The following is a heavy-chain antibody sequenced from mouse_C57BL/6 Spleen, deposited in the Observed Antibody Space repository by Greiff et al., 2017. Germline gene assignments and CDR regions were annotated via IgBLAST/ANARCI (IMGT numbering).Heavy chain of an antibody. D-gene: IGHD2-9*01. CDR1: GYTFTSYW. J-gene: IGHJ2*01. V-gene: IGHV1-55*01. CDR2: IFPGSGST. CDR3: ARAYYGYGYYFDY. Sequence: QVQLQPGAELVKPGASVKMSCKASGYTFTSYWITWVKQSPGQGLEWIGDIFPGSGSTNYNEKFKSKATLTVDTSSSTAYMQLSSLTSEDSAVYYCARAYYGYGYYFDYWGQGTTLTVSS.